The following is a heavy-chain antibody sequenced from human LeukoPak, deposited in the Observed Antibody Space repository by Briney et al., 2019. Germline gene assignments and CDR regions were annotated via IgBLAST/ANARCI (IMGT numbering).Heavy chain of an antibody. CDR1: GFTFATYA. D-gene: IGHD3-10*01. Sequence: GGSLRLSCAASGFTFATYAMSWVRQAPGKGLEWVGGISISSVDLYYADSVKGRFSISRDDSKNTLYLQMDRLSDEDTAVYYCAKDRELLFAHCWFDLWGQGTLVTVSS. CDR3: AKDRELLFAHCWFDL. J-gene: IGHJ5*02. CDR2: ISISSVDL. V-gene: IGHV3-23*01.